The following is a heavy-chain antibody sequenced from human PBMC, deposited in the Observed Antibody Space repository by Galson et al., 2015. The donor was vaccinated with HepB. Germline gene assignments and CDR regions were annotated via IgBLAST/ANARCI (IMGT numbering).Heavy chain of an antibody. Sequence: SLRLSCAASGFAFSTYARSWVRQAPGKGLEWVSGINNFKDGGGAYHADSAKGRFTVSRDDSRNTLYLQINSLTAEDTAVYYCTTDLRRGSEYWGQGTLLTVSS. CDR1: GFAFSTYA. J-gene: IGHJ4*02. CDR3: TTDLRRGSEY. CDR2: INNFKDGGGA. D-gene: IGHD1-14*01. V-gene: IGHV3-23*01.